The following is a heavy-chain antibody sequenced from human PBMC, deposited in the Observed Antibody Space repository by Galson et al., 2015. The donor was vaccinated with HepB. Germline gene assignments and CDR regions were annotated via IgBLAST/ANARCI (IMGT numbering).Heavy chain of an antibody. J-gene: IGHJ3*02. Sequence: SVKVSCKASGGTFSSYAISWVRQAPGQGLEWMGRIIPILGIANYAQKFQGRVTITADKSTSTAYMELSSLRSEDTAVYYCASLLWFGELYAFDIWGQGTMVTVSS. V-gene: IGHV1-69*04. CDR1: GGTFSSYA. D-gene: IGHD3-10*01. CDR3: ASLLWFGELYAFDI. CDR2: IIPILGIA.